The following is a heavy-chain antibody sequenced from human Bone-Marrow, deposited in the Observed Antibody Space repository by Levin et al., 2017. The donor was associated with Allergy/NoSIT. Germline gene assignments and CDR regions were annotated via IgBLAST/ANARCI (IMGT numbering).Heavy chain of an antibody. Sequence: SQTLSLTCAISGDSVSSDSVAWNWIRQAPSRGLEWLGRTYYRSKWYYDYAVSVESRISINSDTSKNQFSLQLNSVTPEDTAVYYCTREDSSTWYVFDYWGQGILVTVSS. CDR3: TREDSSTWYVFDY. D-gene: IGHD6-13*01. CDR2: TYYRSKWYY. J-gene: IGHJ4*02. V-gene: IGHV6-1*01. CDR1: GDSVSSDSVA.